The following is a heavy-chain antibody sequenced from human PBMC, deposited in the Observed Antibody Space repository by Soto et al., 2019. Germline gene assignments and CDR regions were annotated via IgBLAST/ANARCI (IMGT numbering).Heavy chain of an antibody. CDR2: IGAPGDT. V-gene: IGHV3-13*04. Sequence: EVQLVESGGGLVQPGGSLRLSCAASGFTFSNYDMHWVRQATGKGLEWVSTIGAPGDTHYPGSVRGRFTISRENAKNSLYLPMNSLRAGDTAVYYCARGMTGSYPLWGQGTPVTVSS. CDR3: ARGMTGSYPL. J-gene: IGHJ4*02. CDR1: GFTFSNYD. D-gene: IGHD3-10*01.